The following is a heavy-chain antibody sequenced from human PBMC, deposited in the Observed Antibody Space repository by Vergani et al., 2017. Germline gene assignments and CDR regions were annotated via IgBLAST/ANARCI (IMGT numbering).Heavy chain of an antibody. CDR3: AREGFYDYVWGSYRLRGGYYFDY. CDR1: GYTFTSYA. Sequence: QEQLVQSGSELKKPGASVKVSCKASGYTFTSYAMHWVRQAPGKRLEWMGWINAGNGNTKYSQKFQGRVTITRDTSASTAYMELSSLRSEDTAVYYCAREGFYDYVWGSYRLRGGYYFDYWGQGTLVTVSS. D-gene: IGHD3-16*02. V-gene: IGHV1-3*01. J-gene: IGHJ4*02. CDR2: INAGNGNT.